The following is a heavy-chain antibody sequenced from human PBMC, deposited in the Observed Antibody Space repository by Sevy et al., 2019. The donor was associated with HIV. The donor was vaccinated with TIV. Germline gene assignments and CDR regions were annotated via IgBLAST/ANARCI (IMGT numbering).Heavy chain of an antibody. V-gene: IGHV4-61*02. D-gene: IGHD2-2*01. Sequence: LSLTCTVSGGSISSGSYYWSWIRQPAGKGLEWIGRIYTSGSTNYNPSLKSRVTISVDTSKNQFSLKLSSVTAADTAVYYCAREGSTWAGWFDPWGQGTQVTVSS. CDR3: AREGSTWAGWFDP. CDR1: GGSISSGSYY. CDR2: IYTSGST. J-gene: IGHJ5*02.